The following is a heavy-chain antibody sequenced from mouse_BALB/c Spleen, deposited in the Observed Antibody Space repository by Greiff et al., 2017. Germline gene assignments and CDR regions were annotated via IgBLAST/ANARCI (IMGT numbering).Heavy chain of an antibody. CDR3: ASGGGNYNYAMDY. CDR1: GYSITSDYA. D-gene: IGHD2-1*01. J-gene: IGHJ4*01. CDR2: ISYSVST. Sequence: EVQLVESGPGLVKPSQSLSLTCTVTGYSITSDYAWNWIRQFPGNKLEWMGYISYSVSTSYNPSLKSRISITRDTSKNQFFLQLNSVTTEDTATYYCASGGGNYNYAMDYWGQGTSVTVSS. V-gene: IGHV3-2*02.